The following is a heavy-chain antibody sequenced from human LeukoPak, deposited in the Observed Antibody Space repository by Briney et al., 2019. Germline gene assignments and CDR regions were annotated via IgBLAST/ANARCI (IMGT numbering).Heavy chain of an antibody. CDR1: QFTFSSYA. CDR2: ISSSSSYI. CDR3: ARAGEWGHFDY. Sequence: PGGSLRLSCVASQFTFSSYAMSWARQAPGKGLEWVSSISSSSSYIYYADSVKGRFTISRDNAKNSLYLQMNSLRAEDTAVYYCARAGEWGHFDYWGQGTLVTVSS. J-gene: IGHJ4*02. V-gene: IGHV3-21*01. D-gene: IGHD3-16*01.